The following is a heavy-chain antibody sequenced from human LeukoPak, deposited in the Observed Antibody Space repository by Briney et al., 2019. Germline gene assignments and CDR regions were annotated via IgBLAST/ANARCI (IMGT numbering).Heavy chain of an antibody. CDR2: IRYDGSNK. CDR1: GFTFSSYG. CDR3: AKEWDYDILTGSFDY. D-gene: IGHD3-9*01. Sequence: PGRSLRLSCAASGFTFSSYGMHWVRQAPGKGLEWVAFIRYDGSNKYYADSVKGRFTISRDNSKNTLYLQMNSLRAEDTAVYYCAKEWDYDILTGSFDYWGQGTLVTVSS. V-gene: IGHV3-30*02. J-gene: IGHJ4*02.